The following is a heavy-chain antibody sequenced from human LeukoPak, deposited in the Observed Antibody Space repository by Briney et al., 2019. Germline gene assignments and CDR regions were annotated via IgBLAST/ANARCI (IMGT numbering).Heavy chain of an antibody. V-gene: IGHV3-21*01. CDR3: ARDFLGGVAVARNWFDP. CDR1: GFTFSSYS. CDR2: ISSSSSYI. D-gene: IGHD6-19*01. Sequence: GGSLRLSCAASGFTFSSYSMNWVRQAPGKGLEWVSSISSSSSYIYYADSVKGRFTISRDSAKNSLYLQMNSLRAEDTAVYYCARDFLGGVAVARNWFDPWGQGTLVTVSS. J-gene: IGHJ5*02.